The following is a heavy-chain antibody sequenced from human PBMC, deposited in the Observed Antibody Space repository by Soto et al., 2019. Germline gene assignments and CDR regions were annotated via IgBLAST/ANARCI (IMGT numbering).Heavy chain of an antibody. V-gene: IGHV4-34*01. Sequence: QVQLQQWGAGLLKPSETLSLTCAVYGGYFSPYFWSWIRQPPGKGLEWIGEVNHSGSTNYNPSLRRGATLAEDTSKNQVSLKLRDDAAADRAGYYCAILASGWQSYSFHFGGRGPPVTVSS. CDR3: AILASGWQSYSFHF. D-gene: IGHD6-19*01. CDR1: GGYFSPYF. CDR2: VNHSGST. J-gene: IGHJ2*01.